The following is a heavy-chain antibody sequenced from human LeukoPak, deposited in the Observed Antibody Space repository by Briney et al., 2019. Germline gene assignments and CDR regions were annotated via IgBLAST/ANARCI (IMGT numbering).Heavy chain of an antibody. Sequence: SETLSLTCAVYGGSFSGYYWSWIRQPPGEGLEWIGEINHSGSTNYNPSLKSRVTISVDTSKNQFSLKLSSVTAADTAVYYCARGPLYYYDSSGYYFDDYWGQGTLVTVSS. J-gene: IGHJ4*02. V-gene: IGHV4-34*01. CDR1: GGSFSGYY. CDR3: ARGPLYYYDSSGYYFDDY. CDR2: INHSGST. D-gene: IGHD3-22*01.